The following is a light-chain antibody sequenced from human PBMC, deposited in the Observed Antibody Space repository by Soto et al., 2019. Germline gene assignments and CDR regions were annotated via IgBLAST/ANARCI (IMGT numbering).Light chain of an antibody. Sequence: QPVLTQSPSASASLGASVKLTCTLSSGHSSYAIAWHQQQPEKGPRYLMKLNSDGSHSEGDGIPDRFSGSSSGAERYLTISSLQSEDEADYYCQTWGTGIWMFGGGTKLTVL. J-gene: IGLJ3*02. CDR3: QTWGTGIWM. CDR1: SGHSSYA. CDR2: LNSDGSH. V-gene: IGLV4-69*01.